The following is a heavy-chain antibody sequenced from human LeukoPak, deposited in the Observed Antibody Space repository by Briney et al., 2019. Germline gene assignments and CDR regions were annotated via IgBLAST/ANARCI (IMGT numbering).Heavy chain of an antibody. D-gene: IGHD3-3*01. J-gene: IGHJ6*02. CDR3: ARDLDPSYYDFWSGYYGMDV. Sequence: GGSLRLSCAASGFTFSKYNMNWVRQAPGKGLEWVSYISSRSSTIHYADSVKGRFTISRDNAKNSLYLQMNSLRAEDTAVYYCARDLDPSYYDFWSGYYGMDVWGQGTTVTVSS. V-gene: IGHV3-48*01. CDR2: ISSRSSTI. CDR1: GFTFSKYN.